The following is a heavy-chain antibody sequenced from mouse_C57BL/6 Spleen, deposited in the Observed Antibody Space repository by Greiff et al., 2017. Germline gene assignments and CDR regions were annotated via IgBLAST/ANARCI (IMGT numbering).Heavy chain of an antibody. D-gene: IGHD1-1*01. V-gene: IGHV5-9*01. CDR1: GFTFSSYT. J-gene: IGHJ3*01. CDR3: ARRASITTVVALAY. Sequence: EVKLVESGGGLVKPGGSLKLSCAASGFTFSSYTMSWVRQTPEKRLEWVATISGGGGNTYYPDSVKGRFTISRDHAKNTLYLQMSSLRSEDTALYYCARRASITTVVALAYWSQGTLVTVSA. CDR2: ISGGGGNT.